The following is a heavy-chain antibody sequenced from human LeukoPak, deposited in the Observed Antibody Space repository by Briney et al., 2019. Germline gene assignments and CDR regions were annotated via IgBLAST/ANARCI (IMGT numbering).Heavy chain of an antibody. V-gene: IGHV3-30*14. CDR1: GFTFRSYA. CDR3: AKDRYASGWLYYFDY. CDR2: ISYDGSNK. D-gene: IGHD6-19*01. J-gene: IGHJ4*02. Sequence: PGGSLRLSCAGSGFTFRSYAMHWVRQAPGKGLEWVSGISYDGSNKYYADSVKGRFTISRDNSKNTLYLEMNSLSTEDTAEYYCAKDRYASGWLYYFDYWGQGTLVTVSS.